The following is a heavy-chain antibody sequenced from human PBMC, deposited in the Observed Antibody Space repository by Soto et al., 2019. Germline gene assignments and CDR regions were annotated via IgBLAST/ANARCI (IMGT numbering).Heavy chain of an antibody. CDR1: GLTFSDYA. CDR2: VSNSGDTT. Sequence: EVNLLESGGGLVQTGGSLRLSCATSGLTFSDYAMSWVRQAPGKGLEWVSAVSNSGDTTYYADSVKGRFTISRDNSKNALYLQMNSLRAEDTAVYYCASRRAVGEWARKSTEWYYFDYWGEGTLITVSS. D-gene: IGHD3-3*01. V-gene: IGHV3-23*01. J-gene: IGHJ4*02. CDR3: ASRRAVGEWARKSTEWYYFDY.